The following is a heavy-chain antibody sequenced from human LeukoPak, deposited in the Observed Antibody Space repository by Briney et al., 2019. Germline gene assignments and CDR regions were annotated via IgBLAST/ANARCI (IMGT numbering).Heavy chain of an antibody. CDR3: ARGPHYDYVWGSYEYFDY. CDR1: GYTFTGYY. Sequence: ASVKVSCKASGYTFTGYYMHWVRQAPGQGLEWMGWINPNSGGTNYAQKLQGRVTMTTDTSTSTAYMELRSLRSDDTAVYYCARGPHYDYVWGSYEYFDYWGQGTLVTVSS. CDR2: INPNSGGT. J-gene: IGHJ4*02. V-gene: IGHV1-2*02. D-gene: IGHD3-16*01.